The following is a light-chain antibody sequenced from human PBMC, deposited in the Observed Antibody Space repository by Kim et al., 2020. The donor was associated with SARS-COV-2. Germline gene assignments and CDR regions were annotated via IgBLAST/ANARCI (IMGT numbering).Light chain of an antibody. CDR2: DNN. CDR3: GTGDSSLSVVV. CDR1: NSNIGNNY. J-gene: IGLJ2*01. Sequence: GQRVTISCSGSNSNIGNNYISWYQQRPEVAPKLLIDDNNQRPSGIPDRFSGSKSGTSATLGITGLQTGDEADYYCGTGDSSLSVVVFGGGTQLTVL. V-gene: IGLV1-51*01.